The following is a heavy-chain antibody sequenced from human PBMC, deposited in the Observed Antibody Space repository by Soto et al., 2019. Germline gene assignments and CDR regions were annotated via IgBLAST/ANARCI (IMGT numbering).Heavy chain of an antibody. CDR1: GGSITNYY. J-gene: IGHJ4*02. Sequence: PSETLSLTCTVSGGSITNYYWSLIRQPPGKGLEWIGYIYSSGSTNYNPSLKSRVTISADTSKNQVSLKLTSVTAADTAVYYCARDHPHSYGIYYFDYWGQGTLVTVSS. D-gene: IGHD5-18*01. CDR3: ARDHPHSYGIYYFDY. V-gene: IGHV4-59*01. CDR2: IYSSGST.